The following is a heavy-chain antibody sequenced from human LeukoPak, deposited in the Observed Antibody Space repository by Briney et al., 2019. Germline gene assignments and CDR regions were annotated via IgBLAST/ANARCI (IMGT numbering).Heavy chain of an antibody. J-gene: IGHJ4*02. CDR1: GFTFSSYD. V-gene: IGHV3-30*03. CDR2: ISYDGSNK. CDR3: ARDGHTGFDY. D-gene: IGHD3-10*01. Sequence: PGGSLRLSCAASGFTFSSYDIHWVRQAPGKGLEWVAVISYDGSNKYYVDSVKGRFTISRDNAKNTLYLQMNSLRAEDTAVYYCARDGHTGFDYWGQGTLVTVSS.